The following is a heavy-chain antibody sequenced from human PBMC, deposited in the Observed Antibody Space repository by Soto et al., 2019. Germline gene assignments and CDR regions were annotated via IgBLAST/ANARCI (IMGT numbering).Heavy chain of an antibody. J-gene: IGHJ4*02. CDR3: AHCRGGVASF. D-gene: IGHD3-16*01. Sequence: QITLNESGPALVKPTQTLTLTCTFSGFSLNTRDVGVGWIRQPPGKALEWLGVVYWDDDKTYSPSLKSRLTITRDTPKIQVVLRMTKMDPVDTATYYCAHCRGGVASFWGQGTLVTVS. V-gene: IGHV2-5*02. CDR1: GFSLNTRDVG. CDR2: VYWDDDK.